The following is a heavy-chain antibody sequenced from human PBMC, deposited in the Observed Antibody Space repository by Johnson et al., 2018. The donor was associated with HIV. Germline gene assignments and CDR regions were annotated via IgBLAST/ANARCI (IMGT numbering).Heavy chain of an antibody. V-gene: IGHV3-30*04. J-gene: IGHJ3*02. Sequence: QVQLVESGGGVVQPGRSLRLSCAASGFTFSSYAMHWVRQAPGKGLEWVAVISYDGNNKYYADSVKGRFTISRDNSKNTLYLQMNSLRPEDTAVYYCATRDPTHRPGVFDIWGQGTMVTISS. CDR1: GFTFSSYA. D-gene: IGHD1-14*01. CDR2: ISYDGNNK. CDR3: ATRDPTHRPGVFDI.